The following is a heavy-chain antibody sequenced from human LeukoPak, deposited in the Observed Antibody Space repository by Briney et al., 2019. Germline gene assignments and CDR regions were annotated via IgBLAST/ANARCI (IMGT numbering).Heavy chain of an antibody. CDR1: GYTFNTYG. D-gene: IGHD6-19*01. CDR2: ISAYNDNT. J-gene: IGHJ4*02. Sequence: ASVKVSCKASGYTFNTYGTSWVRQAPGQGLEWMGWISAYNDNTNYAQKFQGRVTMTTDTSTSTAYMELRSLRSDDTAVYYCARDSSGWSGYWGQGTLVTVSS. CDR3: ARDSSGWSGY. V-gene: IGHV1-18*01.